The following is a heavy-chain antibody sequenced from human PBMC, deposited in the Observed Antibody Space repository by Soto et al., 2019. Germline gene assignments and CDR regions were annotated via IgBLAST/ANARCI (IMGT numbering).Heavy chain of an antibody. CDR3: ASRKRSGWYVFDY. CDR2: IYYSGST. Sequence: SETLSLTCTVSGGSISSGGYYWSWIRQHPGKGLEWIGYIYYSGSTYYNPSLKSRVTISVDTSKNQFSLKLSSVTAADTAVYYCASRKRSGWYVFDYWGQGTLVTVSS. CDR1: GGSISSGGYY. J-gene: IGHJ4*02. D-gene: IGHD6-19*01. V-gene: IGHV4-31*03.